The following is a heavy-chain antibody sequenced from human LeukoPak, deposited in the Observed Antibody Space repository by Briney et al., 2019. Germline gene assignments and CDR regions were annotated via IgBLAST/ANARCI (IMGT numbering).Heavy chain of an antibody. V-gene: IGHV3-7*03. CDR2: IKQDGSEK. D-gene: IGHD1-7*01. Sequence: GGSLRLSCAASGFTFSRCWMSWVRQAPGKGLEWVANIKQDGSEKYYVDSVKGRFTISRDNAKNSLYLQMNSLRAEDTAVYYCAKSPNFYYYYGMDVWGQGTTVTVSS. CDR3: AKSPNFYYYYGMDV. CDR1: GFTFSRCW. J-gene: IGHJ6*02.